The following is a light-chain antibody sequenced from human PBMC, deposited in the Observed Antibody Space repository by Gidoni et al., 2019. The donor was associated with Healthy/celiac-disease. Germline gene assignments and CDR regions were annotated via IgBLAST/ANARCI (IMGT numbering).Light chain of an antibody. CDR3: QVWDSSSDHPNYV. Sequence: SHVLTHPPPVPAAPAQTARITCGGNNIGNQSVHWYQQEPGQAPVLVIYDDSGRPSEIPERFSGSNSGNTAALTVSRVEAGDEDDYYCQVWDSSSDHPNYVFGTGTKVTVL. CDR2: DDS. J-gene: IGLJ1*01. CDR1: NIGNQS. V-gene: IGLV3-21*02.